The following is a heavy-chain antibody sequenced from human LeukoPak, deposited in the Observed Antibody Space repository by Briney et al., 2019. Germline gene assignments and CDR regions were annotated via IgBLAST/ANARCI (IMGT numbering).Heavy chain of an antibody. V-gene: IGHV5-51*01. Sequence: GESLKISCKGSGYSFTSYWIGWVRQMPGKGLEWMGIIYPGVSDTRYSPSFQGQVTISADKSISTAYLQWSSLKASDTAMYYCARSPQYGSGSYYKDYYYYMDVWGKGTTVTVSS. CDR3: ARSPQYGSGSYYKDYYYYMDV. CDR2: IYPGVSDT. CDR1: GYSFTSYW. D-gene: IGHD3-10*01. J-gene: IGHJ6*03.